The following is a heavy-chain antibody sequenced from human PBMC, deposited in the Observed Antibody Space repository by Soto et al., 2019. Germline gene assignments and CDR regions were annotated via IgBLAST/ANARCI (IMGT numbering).Heavy chain of an antibody. Sequence: GGSLRLSCAASGFTFSSYRMNWVRQAPGKGLEWVSSISSSSSYIYYADSVKGRFTISRDNAKNSLYLQMNSLRAEDTAVYYCARGNNGIAAAGTTYYQYGMAVWGQGTTVTVSS. CDR3: ARGNNGIAAAGTTYYQYGMAV. CDR1: GFTFSSYR. CDR2: ISSSSSYI. J-gene: IGHJ6*02. D-gene: IGHD6-13*01. V-gene: IGHV3-21*01.